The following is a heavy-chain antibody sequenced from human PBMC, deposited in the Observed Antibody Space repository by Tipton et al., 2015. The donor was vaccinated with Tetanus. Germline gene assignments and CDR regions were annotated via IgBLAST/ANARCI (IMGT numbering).Heavy chain of an antibody. V-gene: IGHV4-61*08. D-gene: IGHD3-3*01. CDR1: GASLRGGDYH. Sequence: TLSLTCSVSGASLRGGDYHWSWIRQPPGKGLEWLAYISGSGATNSNYYLKSRITMTRDTSRNQFSLTLTSVTAADTAVYYCARANYDSFKKGPFDSWGQGSLVIVS. CDR3: ARANYDSFKKGPFDS. CDR2: ISGSGAT. J-gene: IGHJ4*02.